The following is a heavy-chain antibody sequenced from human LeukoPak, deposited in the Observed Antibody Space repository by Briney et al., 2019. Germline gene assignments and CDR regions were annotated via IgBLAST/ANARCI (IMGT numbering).Heavy chain of an antibody. CDR1: GFTFSHYG. V-gene: IGHV3-33*01. CDR2: IWYDGSNN. Sequence: GGSLRLSCAASGFTFSHYGMHWVRQASGKGLQWAAIIWYDGSNNYYAESVMGRFTISRDNSKNTVYLQMNSLRAEDTAMYYCARAYSGSYDRLDYWGQGTLVTVSS. J-gene: IGHJ4*02. CDR3: ARAYSGSYDRLDY. D-gene: IGHD1-26*01.